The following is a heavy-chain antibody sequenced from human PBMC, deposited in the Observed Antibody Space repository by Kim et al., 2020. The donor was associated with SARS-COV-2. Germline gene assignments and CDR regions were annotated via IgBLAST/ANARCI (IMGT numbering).Heavy chain of an antibody. CDR3: AKDWGELLHHFDY. J-gene: IGHJ4*02. Sequence: AQSVKARFTISSDNSKTTLYVQMNSLRAEDTPVYYCAKDWGELLHHFDYWGQGTLVTVSS. D-gene: IGHD1-26*01. V-gene: IGHV3-23*01.